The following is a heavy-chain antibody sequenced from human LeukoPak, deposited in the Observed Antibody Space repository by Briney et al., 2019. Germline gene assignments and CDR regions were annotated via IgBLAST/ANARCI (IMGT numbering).Heavy chain of an antibody. D-gene: IGHD6-19*01. CDR1: GFTFSRYT. CDR3: EGWSMDYFDY. Sequence: GGSLRLSCVASGFTFSRYTMHWVRQTPGKGLEWVAVISLDRVTTSYADSVKGRFTISRDNSKNTLYLQMNSLRAEDTAVYYCEGWSMDYFDYWGQGTLVTVSS. V-gene: IGHV3-30-3*01. J-gene: IGHJ4*02. CDR2: ISLDRVTT.